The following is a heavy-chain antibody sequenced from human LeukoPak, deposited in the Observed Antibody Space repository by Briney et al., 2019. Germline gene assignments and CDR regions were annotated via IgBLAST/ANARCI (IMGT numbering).Heavy chain of an antibody. D-gene: IGHD1-26*01. V-gene: IGHV3-23*01. CDR2: ISGSGGST. CDR3: AKEVGDYYSYMNV. CDR1: GFTFSNSA. Sequence: GGSLRLSCAASGFTFSNSAMNWVRQAPGKGLEWVSAISGSGGSTYYADSVKGRFTVSRDHSKNTLYVQMNSLRAEDTDMYYCAKEVGDYYSYMNVWGKGTTVTVSS. J-gene: IGHJ6*03.